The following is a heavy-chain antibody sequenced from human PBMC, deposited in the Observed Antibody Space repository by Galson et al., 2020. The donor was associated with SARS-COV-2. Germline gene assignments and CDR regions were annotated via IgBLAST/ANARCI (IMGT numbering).Heavy chain of an antibody. CDR1: GFTFSNYP. CDR3: ARVGDSGDYYVPVGAFDI. Sequence: QLGESLKISCAASGFTFSNYPMQWVRQAPGKGLEFVSAITTTGSSPYYANSVKGRLNISRDNSKNTLDLQMDSLRSEDMAVYYCARVGDSGDYYVPVGAFDIWGPGTKVTVSS. J-gene: IGHJ3*02. D-gene: IGHD3-22*01. CDR2: ITTTGSSP. V-gene: IGHV3-64*01.